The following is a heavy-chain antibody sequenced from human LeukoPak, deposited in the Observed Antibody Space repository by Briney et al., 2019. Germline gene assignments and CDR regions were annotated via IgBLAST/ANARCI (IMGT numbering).Heavy chain of an antibody. D-gene: IGHD7-27*01. CDR1: GGSISSYY. CDR3: ARETLGYSDY. V-gene: IGHV4-59*01. Sequence: SETLSLTCTVSGGSISSYYWSWIRQPPGKGLEWTGYIYYSGSTNYNPSLKSRVTISVDTSKNQFSLKLSSVTAADTAVYYCARETLGYSDYWGQGTLVTVSS. CDR2: IYYSGST. J-gene: IGHJ4*02.